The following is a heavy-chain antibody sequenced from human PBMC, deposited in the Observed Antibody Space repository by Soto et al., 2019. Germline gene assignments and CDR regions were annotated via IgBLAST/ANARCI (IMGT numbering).Heavy chain of an antibody. Sequence: SETLSLTCTVSGGSISSSSYYWGWIRQPPGKGLEWIGSIYYSGSTYYNPSLKSRVTISVDTSKNQFSLKLSSVTAADTAVYYCARHIGYSIGWYVNYYYGMDVWGQGTTVTVS. CDR1: GGSISSSSYY. V-gene: IGHV4-39*01. J-gene: IGHJ6*02. CDR3: ARHIGYSIGWYVNYYYGMDV. D-gene: IGHD6-19*01. CDR2: IYYSGST.